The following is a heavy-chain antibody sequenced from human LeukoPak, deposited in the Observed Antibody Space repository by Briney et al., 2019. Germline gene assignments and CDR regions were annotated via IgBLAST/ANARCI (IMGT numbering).Heavy chain of an antibody. D-gene: IGHD3-10*01. J-gene: IGHJ6*02. Sequence: SETLSLTCTVSGGSISSYYWSWIRQPPGKGLEWIGFIYYGGSTNYNPSLKSRVTISVDTSKNQFSLKLSSVTAADTAVYYCARHEGSTHGDLYYYYYGMDVWGQGTTVTVSS. V-gene: IGHV4-59*08. CDR2: IYYGGST. CDR1: GGSISSYY. CDR3: ARHEGSTHGDLYYYYYGMDV.